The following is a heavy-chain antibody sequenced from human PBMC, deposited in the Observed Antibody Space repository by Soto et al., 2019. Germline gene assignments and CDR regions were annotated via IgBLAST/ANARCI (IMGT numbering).Heavy chain of an antibody. V-gene: IGHV4-31*03. CDR1: GGSISSGGYY. J-gene: IGHJ4*02. CDR3: AREGHSSGLDY. CDR2: IYYSGST. D-gene: IGHD6-19*01. Sequence: SETLSLTCTVSGGSISSGGYYWSWIRQHPGKGLEWIGYIYYSGSTYYNPSLKSRVTISVDTSKNQFSLKLSSVTAADTAVYYCAREGHSSGLDYWGQGILVTVSS.